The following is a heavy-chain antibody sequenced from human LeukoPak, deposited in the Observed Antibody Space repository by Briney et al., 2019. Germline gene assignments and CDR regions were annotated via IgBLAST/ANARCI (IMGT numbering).Heavy chain of an antibody. CDR3: ARGPYCSSTSCYTRGWFDP. V-gene: IGHV3-7*01. Sequence: GGSLRLSCAASGFTFSSYAMTWVRQAPGKGLEWVANIKQDGSEKYYVDSVKGRFTISRDNAKNSLYLQMNSLRAEDTAVYYCARGPYCSSTSCYTRGWFDPWGQGTLVTVSS. CDR1: GFTFSSYA. D-gene: IGHD2-2*02. J-gene: IGHJ5*02. CDR2: IKQDGSEK.